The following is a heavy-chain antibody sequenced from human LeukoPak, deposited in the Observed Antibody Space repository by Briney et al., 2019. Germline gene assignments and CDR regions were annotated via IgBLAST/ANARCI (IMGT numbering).Heavy chain of an antibody. D-gene: IGHD3-22*01. J-gene: IGHJ5*02. V-gene: IGHV4-4*07. Sequence: SETLSLTCTVSGGSISSYYGRWIRQPAGKGLEWIGCIYTSGSTNYHPSLKSRVTMSVDTSKNQYSLQLSCVTAADTAVYYCAGDHSRAYEKFDLWGQGTLVTVSS. CDR3: AGDHSRAYEKFDL. CDR1: GGSISSYY. CDR2: IYTSGST.